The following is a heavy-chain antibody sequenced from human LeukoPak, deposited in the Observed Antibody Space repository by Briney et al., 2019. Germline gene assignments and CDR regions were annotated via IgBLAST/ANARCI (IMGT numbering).Heavy chain of an antibody. D-gene: IGHD2-2*01. V-gene: IGHV3-66*01. Sequence: GGSLRLSCAASGFTVSSNYMSWVRQAPGKGLEWVSVNYSGGSTYYADSVKGRFTISRDNSKNTLYLQMNSLRAEDTAVYYCARGYCSSTSCYDYFDYWGQGTLVTVSS. CDR1: GFTVSSNY. J-gene: IGHJ4*02. CDR3: ARGYCSSTSCYDYFDY. CDR2: NYSGGST.